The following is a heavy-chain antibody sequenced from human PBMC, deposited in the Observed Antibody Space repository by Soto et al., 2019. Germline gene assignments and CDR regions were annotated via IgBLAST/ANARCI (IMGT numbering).Heavy chain of an antibody. Sequence: QVQLVQSGAEVKKPGSSVKVSCKASGGTFSSYTISWVRQAPGQGREWMGRIIPILGIANYAQKFQGRVTITADKYTSTAYMELSSLRSEDTAVYYCARDKSIAVDLSNNWFDPWGQGTLVTVSS. CDR2: IIPILGIA. V-gene: IGHV1-69*08. J-gene: IGHJ5*02. D-gene: IGHD6-19*01. CDR3: ARDKSIAVDLSNNWFDP. CDR1: GGTFSSYT.